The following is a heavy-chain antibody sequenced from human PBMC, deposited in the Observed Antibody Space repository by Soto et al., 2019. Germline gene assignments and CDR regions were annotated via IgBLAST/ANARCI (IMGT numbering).Heavy chain of an antibody. V-gene: IGHV3-30*18. CDR1: GFTFSSYG. D-gene: IGHD2-2*01. Sequence: PGGFLRLSCAASGFTFSSYGMHWVRQAPGKGLEWVAVISYDGSNKYYADSVKGRFTISRDNSKNTLYLQMNSLRAEDTAVYYCAKDAAAGLDYWGQGTLVTVSS. J-gene: IGHJ4*02. CDR2: ISYDGSNK. CDR3: AKDAAAGLDY.